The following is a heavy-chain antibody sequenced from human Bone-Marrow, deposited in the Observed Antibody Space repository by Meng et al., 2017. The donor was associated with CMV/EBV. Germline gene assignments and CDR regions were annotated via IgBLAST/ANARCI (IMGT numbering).Heavy chain of an antibody. D-gene: IGHD2-2*01. CDR3: AKDGADIVVEPAAMGDYGMDV. V-gene: IGHV3-30*02. CDR1: GFIFSKFG. J-gene: IGHJ6*02. CDR2: IRNDGSNK. Sequence: GGSLRLSCAASGFIFSKFGMHWVRQAPGKGLEWVAFIRNDGSNKYYADSVKGRFTISRDNSRNTLDLQMNSLRAEDTAVYYCAKDGADIVVEPAAMGDYGMDVWGQGTTVTVSS.